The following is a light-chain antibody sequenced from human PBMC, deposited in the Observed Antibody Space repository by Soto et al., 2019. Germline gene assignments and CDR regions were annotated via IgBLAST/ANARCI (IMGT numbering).Light chain of an antibody. Sequence: QSVLTQPPSVSGAPGQRVTISCTGSSSNIGAGYDVHWYQQLPGTAPKLLFYSNNHRPSGVPDRFSGSKSGTSASLAITGLQAEDEADYYCQSFDSSLSGWVFGGGTKLTVL. CDR2: SNN. CDR1: SSNIGAGYD. CDR3: QSFDSSLSGWV. V-gene: IGLV1-40*01. J-gene: IGLJ3*02.